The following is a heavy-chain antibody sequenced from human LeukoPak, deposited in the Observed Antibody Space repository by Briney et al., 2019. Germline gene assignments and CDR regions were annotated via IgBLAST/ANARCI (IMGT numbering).Heavy chain of an antibody. V-gene: IGHV4-4*07. Sequence: SETLSLTCTVSGGSIRSYYWAWIRQPAGKGLEWIGRIYSSGSTNYNPSLKSRVIMSVDTSKNQFCLKLSSVTAADTAVYYCAREDYGDGNWFDPWGQGTLVTVSS. CDR1: GGSIRSYY. D-gene: IGHD4-17*01. J-gene: IGHJ5*02. CDR2: IYSSGST. CDR3: AREDYGDGNWFDP.